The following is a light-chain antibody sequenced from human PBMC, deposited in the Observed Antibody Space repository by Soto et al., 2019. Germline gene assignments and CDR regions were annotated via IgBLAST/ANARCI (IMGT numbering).Light chain of an antibody. CDR1: SGHSSYA. CDR2: LNSGGSH. Sequence: QSVLTQSPSASASLGASVKLTCTLSSGHSSYAIAWHQQQPEKGPRYLMKLNSGGSHSKGDGIPDRFSGSSSGAERYLTISSLQSEDEADYYCQTWGTGVVFGGGTKLTVL. V-gene: IGLV4-69*01. J-gene: IGLJ2*01. CDR3: QTWGTGVV.